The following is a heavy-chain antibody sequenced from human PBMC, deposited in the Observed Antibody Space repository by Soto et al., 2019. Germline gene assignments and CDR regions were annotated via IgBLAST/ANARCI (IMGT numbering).Heavy chain of an antibody. J-gene: IGHJ4*02. CDR2: ISYDGSNK. D-gene: IGHD5-12*01. Sequence: QVQLVESGGGVVQPGRSLRLSCAASGFTFSSYAMHWVRQATGKGLEWVAVISYDGSNKYYADSVKGRFTISRDNSKNTLYLQMNSLRAEDTAVYYCARDEGYSGYLAYWGQGTLVTVSS. CDR3: ARDEGYSGYLAY. V-gene: IGHV3-30-3*01. CDR1: GFTFSSYA.